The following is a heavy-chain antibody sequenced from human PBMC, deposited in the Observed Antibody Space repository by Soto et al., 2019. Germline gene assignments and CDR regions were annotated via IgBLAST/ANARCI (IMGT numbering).Heavy chain of an antibody. CDR2: IYDSGSN. J-gene: IGHJ2*01. CDR3: AREVIPLTTDWYFDL. Sequence: QLQLRESGPGLVKPSETLSLTCTVSGGSISGGVGGLYYWSWIRQPPGKGLEWIGYIYDSGSNYYTPSLKSRLPISVDTSKNQFSLRLSSVTAADTALYYCAREVIPLTTDWYFDLWGRGTLVTVSS. CDR1: GGSISGGVGGLYY. V-gene: IGHV4-30-4*01. D-gene: IGHD4-17*01.